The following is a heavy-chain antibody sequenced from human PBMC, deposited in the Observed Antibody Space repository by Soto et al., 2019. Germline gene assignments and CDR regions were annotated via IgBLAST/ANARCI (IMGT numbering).Heavy chain of an antibody. J-gene: IGHJ2*01. V-gene: IGHV4-59*08. CDR1: GGSISSYY. CDR3: ARQGPLYWYFDL. Sequence: SETLSLTCTVSGGSISSYYWSWIRQPPGKGLEWIGYIYYSGSTNYNPSLKSRVTISVDTSKNQFSLKLSSVTAADTAVYYCARQGPLYWYFDLWGRGTLVTVSS. CDR2: IYYSGST.